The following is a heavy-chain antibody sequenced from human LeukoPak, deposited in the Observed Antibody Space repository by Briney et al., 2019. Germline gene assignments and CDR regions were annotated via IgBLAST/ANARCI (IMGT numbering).Heavy chain of an antibody. D-gene: IGHD4-23*01. CDR2: IIPIFGTA. Sequence: GASVKVSCKASGDTFNSVALSWVRLAPGQGLEWMGGIIPIFGTANYAQRFLGRVTITSDEATSTAYMEINSLTSEDTVVYYCARLSDPGKSPGPLDIWGKGTTVTVSS. CDR1: GDTFNSVA. J-gene: IGHJ6*04. V-gene: IGHV1-69*13. CDR3: ARLSDPGKSPGPLDI.